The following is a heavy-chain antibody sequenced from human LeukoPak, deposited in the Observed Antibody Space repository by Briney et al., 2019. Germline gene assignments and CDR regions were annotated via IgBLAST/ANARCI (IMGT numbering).Heavy chain of an antibody. CDR3: GSNCRSSPWFDP. J-gene: IGHJ5*02. D-gene: IGHD6-6*01. Sequence: SSETLSLTCTVSGVSISSGSHYWGWIRQPPGKGLEWIGSIYYSRSTYYTASLKSRVTISVDTTKNQFYLKTTSVNGANTAVYYSGSNCRSSPWFDPWGHGTLVTVSS. CDR1: GVSISSGSHY. CDR2: IYYSRST. V-gene: IGHV4-39*01.